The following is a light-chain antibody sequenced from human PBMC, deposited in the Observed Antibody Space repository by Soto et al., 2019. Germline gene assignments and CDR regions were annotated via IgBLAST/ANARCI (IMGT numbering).Light chain of an antibody. Sequence: GERATLPCRDRQSVSSRYLAWYQQKPGQAPRLLIYGASSRATGIPDRFSGSGSGTDFTLTISRLEPEDFAVHYCQQDASSPLTFGGGTRV. V-gene: IGKV3-20*01. CDR1: QSVSSRY. CDR3: QQDASSPLT. CDR2: GAS. J-gene: IGKJ4*01.